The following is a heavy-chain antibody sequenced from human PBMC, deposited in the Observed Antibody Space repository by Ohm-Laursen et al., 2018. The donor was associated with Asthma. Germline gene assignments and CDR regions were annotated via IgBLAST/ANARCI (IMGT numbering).Heavy chain of an antibody. CDR2: IYSTGST. D-gene: IGHD3-22*01. Sequence: ETLSLTCTLSGASFSTYYWGWIRQPPGKGLEWIGYIYSTGSTNYNPSLESRVTISIDMSTNQFSLKLSSVTAADTAVYYCARVGYYYDSSGYHWWYFDYWGQGTLVTVSS. CDR3: ARVGYYYDSSGYHWWYFDY. CDR1: GASFSTYY. V-gene: IGHV4-59*01. J-gene: IGHJ4*02.